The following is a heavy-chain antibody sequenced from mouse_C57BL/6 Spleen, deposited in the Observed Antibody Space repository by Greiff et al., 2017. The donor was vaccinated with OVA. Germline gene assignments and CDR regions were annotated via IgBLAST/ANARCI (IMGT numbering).Heavy chain of an antibody. CDR3: ARNPIYYGNSYARDY. Sequence: QVQLQQPGAELVKPGASVKMSCKASGYTFTSYWITWVKQRPGQGLEWIGDIYPGSGSTNYNEKFKSKATLTVDTSSSTAYMQLSSLTSEDSAVYYCARNPIYYGNSYARDYWGQGTSVTVSS. V-gene: IGHV1-55*01. J-gene: IGHJ4*01. CDR1: GYTFTSYW. D-gene: IGHD2-1*01. CDR2: IYPGSGST.